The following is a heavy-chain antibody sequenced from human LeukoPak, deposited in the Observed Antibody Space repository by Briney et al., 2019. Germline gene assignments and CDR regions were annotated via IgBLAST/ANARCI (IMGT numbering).Heavy chain of an antibody. V-gene: IGHV3-23*01. D-gene: IGHD6-13*01. CDR3: AKHSSPLGAFDI. J-gene: IGHJ3*02. Sequence: GGSLRLSCAASGFTFSSYSMNWVRQAPGKGLEWVSAISGSGGSTYYADSVKGRFTISRDNSKNTLYLQMNSLRAEDTAVYYCAKHSSPLGAFDIWGQGTMVTVSS. CDR1: GFTFSSYS. CDR2: ISGSGGST.